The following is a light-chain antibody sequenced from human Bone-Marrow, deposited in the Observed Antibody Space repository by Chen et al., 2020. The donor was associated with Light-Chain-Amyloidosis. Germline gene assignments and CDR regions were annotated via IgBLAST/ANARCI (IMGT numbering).Light chain of an antibody. CDR3: QSADSSGTSEVI. CDR2: RDT. J-gene: IGLJ2*01. V-gene: IGLV3-25*03. Sequence: SYELTQPPSVSVSPGQTARITCSGDDLPTKYAYWYQQKPGQAPVLVRHRDTERPSGISERFSGSSSGTTATLTISGVQAEDEADYHCQSADSSGTSEVIFGGGTKLTVL. CDR1: DLPTKY.